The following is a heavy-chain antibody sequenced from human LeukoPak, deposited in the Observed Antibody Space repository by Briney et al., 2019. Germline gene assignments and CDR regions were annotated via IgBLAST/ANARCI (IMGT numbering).Heavy chain of an antibody. D-gene: IGHD3-22*01. Sequence: PGGSLRLSCAASGFTFSSHWMHWVRQAPGKGLVWVSRINSDGSSTNYADSVKGRFTISRDNAKNTLYLQMNSLRAGDTAVYYCSRDQYDSGVGGDWGQGTLVTVSS. CDR2: INSDGSST. V-gene: IGHV3-74*01. CDR1: GFTFSSHW. J-gene: IGHJ4*02. CDR3: SRDQYDSGVGGD.